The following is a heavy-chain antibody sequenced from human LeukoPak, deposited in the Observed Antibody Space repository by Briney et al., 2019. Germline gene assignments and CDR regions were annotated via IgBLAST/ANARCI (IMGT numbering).Heavy chain of an antibody. CDR2: ISAGGDFI. V-gene: IGHV3-23*01. CDR1: GFIFSSYA. J-gene: IGHJ4*02. D-gene: IGHD2-8*01. CDR3: TRKVPNHAPFDC. Sequence: GGSLRLSCAGSGFIFSSYAMSWVRQAPGRGLEWVSVISAGGDFIYYADSAKGRFTISRDNSKNTLYLQMNSLRADDTALYFCTRKVPNHAPFDCWGQGTLVSVSS.